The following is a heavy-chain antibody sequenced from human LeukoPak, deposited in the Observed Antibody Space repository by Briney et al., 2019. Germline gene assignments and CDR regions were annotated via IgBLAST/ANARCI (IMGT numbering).Heavy chain of an antibody. CDR1: GFTFRSYS. Sequence: PGGSLRLSCAASGFTFRSYSMNWVRQAPGKGLEWVSSISSSSSYIYYADSVKGRFTISRDNAKNSLYLQMNSLRAEDTAVYYCARDLITMVRGTYYYYGMDVWGQGTTVTVSS. CDR2: ISSSSSYI. J-gene: IGHJ6*02. CDR3: ARDLITMVRGTYYYYGMDV. V-gene: IGHV3-21*01. D-gene: IGHD3-10*01.